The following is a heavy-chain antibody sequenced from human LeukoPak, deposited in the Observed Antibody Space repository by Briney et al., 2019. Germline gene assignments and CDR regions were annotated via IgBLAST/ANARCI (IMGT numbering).Heavy chain of an antibody. CDR3: ASPGRWGTATDY. CDR2: ISSSSSYI. V-gene: IGHV3-21*01. CDR1: GFTFSSYS. D-gene: IGHD3-16*01. Sequence: GGSLRLSCAASGFTFSSYSMNWVRQAPGKGLEWVSSISSSSSYIYYADSVKGRFTISRDNAKNSLYLQMNSLRAEDTAVYYCASPGRWGTATDYWGQGTLVTVSS. J-gene: IGHJ4*02.